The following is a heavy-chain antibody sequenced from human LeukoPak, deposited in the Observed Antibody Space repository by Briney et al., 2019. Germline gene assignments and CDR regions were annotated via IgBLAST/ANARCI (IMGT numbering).Heavy chain of an antibody. J-gene: IGHJ4*02. V-gene: IGHV3-21*01. Sequence: GGFLRLSCAASGFTFSSYTMNWVRQAPGKGLEWVSSITTSSTYIYYADSVRGRFTISRDNAKNSLYLRMSSLRVEDTAVYYCARGEGYYASGSYYIDYWGQGTLVTVSS. CDR1: GFTFSSYT. CDR3: ARGEGYYASGSYYIDY. CDR2: ITTSSTYI. D-gene: IGHD3-10*01.